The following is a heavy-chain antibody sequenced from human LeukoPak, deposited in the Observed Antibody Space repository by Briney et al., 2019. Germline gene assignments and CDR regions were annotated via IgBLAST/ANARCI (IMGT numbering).Heavy chain of an antibody. D-gene: IGHD4-11*01. V-gene: IGHV4-39*07. CDR3: AYLNYAYYFDY. Sequence: SETLSLTCTVSGGSVSSSSYYWGWIRQPPGKGLEWIGSIYYSGSTYYNPSLKSRVTISVDTSKNQFSLKLSSVTAADTAVYYCAYLNYAYYFDYWGQGTLVTVSS. CDR2: IYYSGST. CDR1: GGSVSSSSYY. J-gene: IGHJ4*02.